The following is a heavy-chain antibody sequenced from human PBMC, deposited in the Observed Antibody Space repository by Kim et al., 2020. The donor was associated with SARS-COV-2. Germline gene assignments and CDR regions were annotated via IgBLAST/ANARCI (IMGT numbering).Heavy chain of an antibody. D-gene: IGHD5-18*01. CDR3: ARDWAYMVNTAMGGGDY. J-gene: IGHJ4*02. CDR1: GFTFSSYS. Sequence: GGSLRLSCAASGFTFSSYSMNWVRQAPGKGLEWVSSISSSSSYIYYADSVKGRFTISRDNAKNSLYLQMNSLRAEDTAVYYCARDWAYMVNTAMGGGDYWGQGTLVTVSS. CDR2: ISSSSSYI. V-gene: IGHV3-21*01.